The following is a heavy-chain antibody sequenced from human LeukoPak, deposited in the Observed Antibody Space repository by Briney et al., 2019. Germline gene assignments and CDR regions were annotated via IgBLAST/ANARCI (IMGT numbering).Heavy chain of an antibody. CDR3: ARARNWNHNWFDP. J-gene: IGHJ5*02. CDR1: GGTFSSYA. D-gene: IGHD1-20*01. Sequence: ASVKVSCKASGGTFSSYAISWVRQAPGQGLEWRGGIIPIFGTANYAQKFQGRVTITTDESTSTAYMELSSLRSEDTAVYYCARARNWNHNWFDPWGQGTLVTVSS. CDR2: IIPIFGTA. V-gene: IGHV1-69*05.